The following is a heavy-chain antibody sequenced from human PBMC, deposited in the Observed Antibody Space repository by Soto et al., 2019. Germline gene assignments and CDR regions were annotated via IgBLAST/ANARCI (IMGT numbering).Heavy chain of an antibody. D-gene: IGHD3-10*01. J-gene: IGHJ6*02. CDR2: ISGYNGKT. Sequence: QVQLVQSGTEVKKPGASVKVSCKASGYRFISYGISWVRQAPGQGLEWMGWISGYNGKTNYAQKFQGRVMMTRDTSTSKAHMELRSLRSDDTAVYYCARVSQDGSGSYHGMDVWGQGTTVTVSS. CDR1: GYRFISYG. V-gene: IGHV1-18*04. CDR3: ARVSQDGSGSYHGMDV.